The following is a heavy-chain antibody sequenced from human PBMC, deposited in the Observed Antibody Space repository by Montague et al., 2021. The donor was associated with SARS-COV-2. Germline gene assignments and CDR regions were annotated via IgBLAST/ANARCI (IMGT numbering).Heavy chain of an antibody. D-gene: IGHD3-10*01. Sequence: SLRLSCAASGFAFSNYWMNWARQAPGKGQEWVASIKPDGSGQNYVDSVKGRFTISRDNAKKSLYLQMNSLRVDDTAVYYCARSLFSSGSFWGQGTLVTVSS. CDR2: IKPDGSGQ. V-gene: IGHV3-7*01. CDR1: GFAFSNYW. CDR3: ARSLFSSGSF. J-gene: IGHJ4*02.